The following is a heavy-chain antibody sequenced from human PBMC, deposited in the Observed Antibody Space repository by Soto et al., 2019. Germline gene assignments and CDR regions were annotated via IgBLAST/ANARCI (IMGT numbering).Heavy chain of an antibody. J-gene: IGHJ4*02. Sequence: GVSAEVCCAVCGEGLTVYVGSCGIHAPGQGLEWMGWISAYNGNTNYAQKLQGRVTMTTDTSTSTAYMELRSLRSVDTAVYYCATDNVYSSSWTHFDYWRQGTLVTVSS. CDR2: ISAYNGNT. CDR1: GEGLTVYV. D-gene: IGHD6-13*01. V-gene: IGHV1-18*01. CDR3: ATDNVYSSSWTHFDY.